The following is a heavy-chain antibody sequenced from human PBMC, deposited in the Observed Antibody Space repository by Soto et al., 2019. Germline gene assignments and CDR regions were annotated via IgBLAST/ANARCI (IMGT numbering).Heavy chain of an antibody. CDR2: IYQSGYT. D-gene: IGHD5-12*01. CDR1: GCSSSSGGYS. V-gene: IGHV4-30-2*01. J-gene: IGHJ4*02. Sequence: TLCLTCSVSGCSSSSGGYSWSWIRQPPGKGLEWIGYIYQSGYTYYNPSLTSRVTMSVDTSSNQFSLKLNSVTAADTAVYYCARGQMATTSRSFDYWGQGTLVTVSS. CDR3: ARGQMATTSRSFDY.